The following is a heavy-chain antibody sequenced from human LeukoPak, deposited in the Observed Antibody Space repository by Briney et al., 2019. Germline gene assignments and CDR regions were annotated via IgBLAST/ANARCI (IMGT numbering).Heavy chain of an antibody. CDR3: ARGRQNWFDP. D-gene: IGHD5-24*01. CDR1: GGTFSSYA. CDR2: IIPIFGTA. Sequence: SVEVSCKASGGTFSSYAISWVRQAPGQGLEWMGGIIPIFGTANYAQKFQGRVTITADESTSTAYMELSSLRPEDTAVYYCARGRQNWFDPWGQGTLVTVSS. V-gene: IGHV1-69*13. J-gene: IGHJ5*02.